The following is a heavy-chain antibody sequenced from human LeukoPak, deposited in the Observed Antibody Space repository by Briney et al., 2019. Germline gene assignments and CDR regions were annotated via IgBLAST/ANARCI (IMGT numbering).Heavy chain of an antibody. Sequence: GGSLRLSCAASGFTFSSYSMNWVRQAPGKGLEWVSSISSSSSYIYYADSLKGRFTISRDNAKNSLYLQMNSLRAEDTAVYYCAKKGSRIAAAGPYFDYWGQGTLVTVSS. CDR2: ISSSSSYI. V-gene: IGHV3-21*01. CDR3: AKKGSRIAAAGPYFDY. D-gene: IGHD6-13*01. CDR1: GFTFSSYS. J-gene: IGHJ4*02.